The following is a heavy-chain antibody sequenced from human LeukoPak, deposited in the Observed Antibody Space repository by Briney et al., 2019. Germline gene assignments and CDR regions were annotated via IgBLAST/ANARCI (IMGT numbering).Heavy chain of an antibody. J-gene: IGHJ4*02. D-gene: IGHD1-26*01. Sequence: ASVKVSCKASGGTFSSYAISWVRQAPGQGLEWMGWISAYNGNTNYAQKLQGRVTMTTDTSTSTAYMELRSLRSDDTAVYYCARERSGNYRFDYWGQGTLVTVSS. V-gene: IGHV1-18*01. CDR1: GGTFSSYA. CDR2: ISAYNGNT. CDR3: ARERSGNYRFDY.